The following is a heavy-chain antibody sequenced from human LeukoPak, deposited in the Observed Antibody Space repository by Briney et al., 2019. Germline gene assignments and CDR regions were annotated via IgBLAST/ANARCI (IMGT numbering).Heavy chain of an antibody. CDR1: GYSISNAYY. CDR2: LYHSGST. D-gene: IGHD1-1*01. J-gene: IGHJ6*03. Sequence: SETLSLTCTVSGYSISNAYYWGWIRQPPGKGLEWIGSLYHSGSTSYNPSLKSRVTTSVDTSKNRFSLKLTSVTAADTAVYYCARSKSNWNVLCRNYYYYMDVWGKGTTVTISS. V-gene: IGHV4-38-2*02. CDR3: ARSKSNWNVLCRNYYYYMDV.